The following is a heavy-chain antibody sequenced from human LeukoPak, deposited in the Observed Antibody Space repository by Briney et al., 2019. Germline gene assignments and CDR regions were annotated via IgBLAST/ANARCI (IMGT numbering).Heavy chain of an antibody. CDR1: GFTFSSYD. D-gene: IGHD6-19*01. CDR3: ARGTLGAWGW. Sequence: GVFLRLSCAVSGFTFSSYDMNWVRQTPGKGLEWVSSISSSSNYIHYAGSVKGRFTISRDNAKNSLYLQMNSLRAEDTAVYFCARGTLGAWGWWGQGTLVTVSA. V-gene: IGHV3-21*01. J-gene: IGHJ4*02. CDR2: ISSSSNYI.